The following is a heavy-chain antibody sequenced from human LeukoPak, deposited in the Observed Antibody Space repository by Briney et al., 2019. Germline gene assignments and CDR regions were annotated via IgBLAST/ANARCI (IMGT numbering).Heavy chain of an antibody. CDR2: ISYDGSNK. D-gene: IGHD5-18*01. CDR3: AKDQDTAMVPPWGFDP. V-gene: IGHV3-30*18. Sequence: GGSLRLSCAASGFTFNNYGMHWVRQAPGKGLEWVAVISYDGSNKYYADSVKGRFTISRDNSKNTLYLQMNSLRAEDTAVYYCAKDQDTAMVPPWGFDPWGQGTLVTVSS. CDR1: GFTFNNYG. J-gene: IGHJ5*02.